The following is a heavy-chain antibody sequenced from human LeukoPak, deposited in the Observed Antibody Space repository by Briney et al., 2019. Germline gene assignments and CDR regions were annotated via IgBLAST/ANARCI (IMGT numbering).Heavy chain of an antibody. V-gene: IGHV1-24*01. CDR3: ATDLTGYYTGLYY. CDR2: FDPEDGET. J-gene: IGHJ4*02. CDR1: GYTFTGYY. Sequence: ASVKVSCKASGYTFTGYYMHWVRQAPGKGLEWMGGFDPEDGETIYAQKFQGRVTMTEDTSTDTAYMELSSLRSEDTAVYYCATDLTGYYTGLYYWGQGTLVTVSS. D-gene: IGHD3-9*01.